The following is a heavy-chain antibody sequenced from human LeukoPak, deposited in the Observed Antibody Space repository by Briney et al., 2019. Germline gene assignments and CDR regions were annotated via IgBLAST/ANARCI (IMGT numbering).Heavy chain of an antibody. V-gene: IGHV3-30*03. CDR1: GFTFSSYG. CDR3: ARGVGGYCSSVTCYNGWFDP. J-gene: IGHJ5*02. CDR2: ISYDGSNK. D-gene: IGHD2-2*02. Sequence: GRSLRLSCAASGFTFSSYGMHWVRQAPGKGLEWVAVISYDGSNKYYADSVKGRSTISRDNSKNTVYLEMNSLRAEDTAVYYCARGVGGYCSSVTCYNGWFDPWGQGTLVTVSS.